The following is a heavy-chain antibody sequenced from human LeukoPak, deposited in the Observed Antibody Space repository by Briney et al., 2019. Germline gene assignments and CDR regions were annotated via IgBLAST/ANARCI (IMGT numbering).Heavy chain of an antibody. CDR1: GGSIRGGPYH. Sequence: PSETLSLTCAVSGGSIRGGPYHWSWIRQHPGKGLEWIGYIHYSGTTYYNPSLKSQVTISVDTSNNQFSLKLSSVSAADTAVYYCARADCSTTCYYFDDWGRGTLVTVSS. D-gene: IGHD2-2*01. J-gene: IGHJ4*02. CDR3: ARADCSTTCYYFDD. CDR2: IHYSGTT. V-gene: IGHV4-31*11.